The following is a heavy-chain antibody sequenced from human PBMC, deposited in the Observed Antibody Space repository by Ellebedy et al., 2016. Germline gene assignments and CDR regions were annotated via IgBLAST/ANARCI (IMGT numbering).Heavy chain of an antibody. J-gene: IGHJ5*02. Sequence: ASVKVSCKASGYTFTSYYMHWVRQAPGQGLEWMGIINPSGGSTSYAQKFQGRVTMTRDTSTSTVYMELSSLRSEDTAVYYCARDAATKTLIDSSGYNWFDPWGQGTLVTVSS. D-gene: IGHD3-22*01. CDR3: ARDAATKTLIDSSGYNWFDP. V-gene: IGHV1-46*01. CDR2: INPSGGST. CDR1: GYTFTSYY.